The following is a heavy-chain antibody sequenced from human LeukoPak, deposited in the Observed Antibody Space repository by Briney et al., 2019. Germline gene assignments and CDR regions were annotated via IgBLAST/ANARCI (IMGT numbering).Heavy chain of an antibody. CDR2: INSDGSST. CDR1: GFTFSSYW. J-gene: IGHJ4*02. Sequence: GGSLRLSCVASGFTFSSYWMHWVRQAPGKGLVWVSRINSDGSSTSYADSVKGRFPISRDNAKNTLYLQMNSLRAEDTAVYYCARANYDYVWGSYRSYYFDYWGQGTLVTVSS. CDR3: ARANYDYVWGSYRSYYFDY. D-gene: IGHD3-16*02. V-gene: IGHV3-74*01.